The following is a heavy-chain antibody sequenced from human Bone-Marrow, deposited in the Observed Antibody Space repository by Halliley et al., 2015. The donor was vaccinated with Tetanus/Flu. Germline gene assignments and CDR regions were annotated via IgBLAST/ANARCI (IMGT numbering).Heavy chain of an antibody. J-gene: IGHJ4*02. CDR2: IYDSGTT. CDR3: ARGRRTTDY. V-gene: IGHV4-31*02. Sequence: GKGLGWIGYIYDSGTTYYNSSLNSRVSISRDTSKNQFSLELDSVTAADTAVYYCARGRRTTDYWGQGTLVTVSS.